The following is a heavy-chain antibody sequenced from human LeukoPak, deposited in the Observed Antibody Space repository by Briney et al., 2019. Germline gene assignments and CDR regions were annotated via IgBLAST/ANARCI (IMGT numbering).Heavy chain of an antibody. CDR3: ARVKAPHIVVVTAISLSPDYYYYMDV. J-gene: IGHJ6*03. CDR1: GYTFTSYY. Sequence: ASVKVSCKASGYTFTSYYMHWVRQAPGQGLEWMGIINPSGGSTSYAQKLQGRVTMTRDTSTSTVYMELSSLRSEDTAVYYCARVKAPHIVVVTAISLSPDYYYYMDVWGKGTTVTVSS. D-gene: IGHD2-21*02. V-gene: IGHV1-46*01. CDR2: INPSGGST.